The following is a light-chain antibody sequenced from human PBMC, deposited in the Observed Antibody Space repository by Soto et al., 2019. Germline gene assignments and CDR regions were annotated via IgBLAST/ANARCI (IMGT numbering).Light chain of an antibody. CDR1: QGINSW. J-gene: IGKJ5*01. V-gene: IGKV1-27*01. Sequence: DIQMTQSPGSGAALVGERGTSTCRASQGINSWLAWYHQNPGKVPKPLIYAASTLQSWAPSRVSGIGSVTDFTLTISSLQPEDVATYYCQKYHSAPITFGQGTLLEI. CDR3: QKYHSAPIT. CDR2: AAS.